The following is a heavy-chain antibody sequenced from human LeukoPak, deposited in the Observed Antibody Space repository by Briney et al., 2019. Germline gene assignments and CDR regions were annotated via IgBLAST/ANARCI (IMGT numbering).Heavy chain of an antibody. CDR1: KFTFSAYW. CDR3: ARDLRYYYDSSGEPPCFDP. V-gene: IGHV3-7*05. Sequence: GGSLRLSCAASKFTFSAYWMSWVRQAPGKGLEWVANIKQDGSEKYYVGSVKGRFTISRDNAKNSVYLQMNSLRAEDTAVYYCARDLRYYYDSSGEPPCFDPWGQGTLVTVSS. CDR2: IKQDGSEK. D-gene: IGHD3-22*01. J-gene: IGHJ5*02.